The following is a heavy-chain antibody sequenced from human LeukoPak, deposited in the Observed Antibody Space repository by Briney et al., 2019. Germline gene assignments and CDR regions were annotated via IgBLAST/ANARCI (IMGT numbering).Heavy chain of an antibody. D-gene: IGHD2-21*02. CDR1: GGSFSGYY. J-gene: IGHJ5*02. CDR3: ARERSLGVVTAITWLDP. V-gene: IGHV4-34*01. Sequence: SETLSLTCAVYGGSFSGYYWSWIRQPPGKGLEWIGEINHSGSTNYNPSLKSRVTISVDTSKNQFSLKLSSVTAADTAVYYCARERSLGVVTAITWLDPWGQGTLVTVSS. CDR2: INHSGST.